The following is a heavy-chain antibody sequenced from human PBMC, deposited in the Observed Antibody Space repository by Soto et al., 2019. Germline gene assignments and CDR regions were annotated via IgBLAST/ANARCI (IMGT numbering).Heavy chain of an antibody. J-gene: IGHJ3*01. V-gene: IGHV2-5*02. CDR1: GFSFSADGVG. D-gene: IGHD3-16*01. CDR3: AHAFGGTSWPNDAFDV. CDR2: IYWDDGT. Sequence: QITLKESGPTLVKPTQTLTLTCIFSGFSFSADGVGVGWIRQPPGKALEWLALIYWDDGTRYRPSLKSRLTITKDSPKNQVVLTMTNMDPLDTATYYCAHAFGGTSWPNDAFDVWGQGTVVTVSS.